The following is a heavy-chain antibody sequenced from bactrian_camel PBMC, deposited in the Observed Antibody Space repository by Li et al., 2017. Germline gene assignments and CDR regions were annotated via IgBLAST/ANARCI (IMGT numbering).Heavy chain of an antibody. CDR2: INSGGGST. CDR3: AVDHSHRCNVGDYVSVPDMPV. CDR1: GFDFSSYL. J-gene: IGHJ4*01. D-gene: IGHD3*01. V-gene: IGHV3S40*01. Sequence: DVQLVESGGGLVQPGGSLRLSCAASGFDFSSYLMSWVRQAPGKGLEWVSAINSGGGSTYYADSVKGRFTVSKDSAKKILYLSMNNLKAEDTATYHCAVDHSHRCNVGDYVSVPDMPVRGQGTQVTVS.